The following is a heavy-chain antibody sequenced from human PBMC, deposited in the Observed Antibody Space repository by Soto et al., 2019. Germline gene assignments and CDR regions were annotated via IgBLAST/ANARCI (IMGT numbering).Heavy chain of an antibody. Sequence: EVQLVESGGGLVQPGRSLRLSCAASGFTFDDYAMHWVRQAPGKGLEWVSGISWNSGNIGYADSVKGRFTISRDNAKNSLYLQMNSLRPEDTALYYCAKDTAVAGPSDYWGQGTLVTVSS. CDR2: ISWNSGNI. J-gene: IGHJ4*02. CDR1: GFTFDDYA. CDR3: AKDTAVAGPSDY. V-gene: IGHV3-9*01. D-gene: IGHD6-19*01.